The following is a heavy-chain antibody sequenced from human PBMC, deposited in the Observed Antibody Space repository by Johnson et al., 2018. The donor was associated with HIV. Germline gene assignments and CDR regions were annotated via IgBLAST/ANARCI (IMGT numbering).Heavy chain of an antibody. V-gene: IGHV3-30*03. CDR2: ISFDGTNK. J-gene: IGHJ3*02. Sequence: QVQLVESGGGVVQPGRSLRLSCAASGFTFSNYGMHWVRQAPGKGLEWVAVISFDGTNKYYADSVKGRFTISRDNSKNTLYLQMNSLRAEDTAVYYCARDFIAPELCDAFDIWGQGTMVTVSS. CDR3: ARDFIAPELCDAFDI. CDR1: GFTFSNYG. D-gene: IGHD6-25*01.